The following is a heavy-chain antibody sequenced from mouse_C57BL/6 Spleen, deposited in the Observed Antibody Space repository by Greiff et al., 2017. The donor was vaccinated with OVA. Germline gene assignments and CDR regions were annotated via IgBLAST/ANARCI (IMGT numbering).Heavy chain of an antibody. J-gene: IGHJ4*01. Sequence: EVMLVESGGGLVKPGGSLKLSCAASGFTFSDYGMHWVRQAPEKGLEWVAYISSGSSTIYYADTVKGRFTISRDNAKNTLFLQMTSLRSEDTAMYYCARRNYYGSDYAMDYWGQGTSVTVSS. CDR2: ISSGSSTI. V-gene: IGHV5-17*01. CDR3: ARRNYYGSDYAMDY. D-gene: IGHD1-1*01. CDR1: GFTFSDYG.